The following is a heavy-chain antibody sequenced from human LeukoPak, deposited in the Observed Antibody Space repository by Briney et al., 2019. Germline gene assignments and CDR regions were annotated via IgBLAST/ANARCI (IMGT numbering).Heavy chain of an antibody. CDR2: ISGFNGAT. V-gene: IGHV1-18*01. J-gene: IGHJ5*02. CDR3: ARALPGAATAHNWFDP. Sequence: AAVRVSCKASGYTFTIYGISWVRQAPGQGLEWMGWISGFNGATNYAQKFQGRVTMTIDTSTNTTYMDLRTVTSDDTAIYYCARALPGAATAHNWFDPWGQGTLVTVSS. D-gene: IGHD6-13*01. CDR1: GYTFTIYG.